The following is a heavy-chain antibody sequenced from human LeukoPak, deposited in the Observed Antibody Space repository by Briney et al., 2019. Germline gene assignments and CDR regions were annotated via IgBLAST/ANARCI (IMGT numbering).Heavy chain of an antibody. CDR2: IYYSGST. V-gene: IGHV4-59*01. CDR3: ARLRNTMVREKSHYYYYGMDV. Sequence: SSETLSLTCTVSGGFISSYYWSWIRQPPGKGLEWIGYIYYSGSTNYNPSLKSRVTISVDTSKNQFSLKLSSVTAADTAVYYCARLRNTMVREKSHYYYYGMDVWGQGTTVTVSS. D-gene: IGHD3-10*01. J-gene: IGHJ6*02. CDR1: GGFISSYY.